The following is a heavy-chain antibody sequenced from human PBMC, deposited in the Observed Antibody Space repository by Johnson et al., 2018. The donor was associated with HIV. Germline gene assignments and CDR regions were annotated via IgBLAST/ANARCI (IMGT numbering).Heavy chain of an antibody. CDR3: FIAPDAFDI. J-gene: IGHJ3*02. Sequence: VQLVESGGGVVRPGGSLRLSCAASGFTFDDYGMSWVRQVPGKGLEWVSGISWNSGNINYADSVKGRFTISRDNSKNTLYLQMNSLRAEDTAVYYCFIAPDAFDIWGQGTMVTVSS. D-gene: IGHD6-13*01. CDR1: GFTFDDYG. CDR2: ISWNSGNI. V-gene: IGHV3-20*04.